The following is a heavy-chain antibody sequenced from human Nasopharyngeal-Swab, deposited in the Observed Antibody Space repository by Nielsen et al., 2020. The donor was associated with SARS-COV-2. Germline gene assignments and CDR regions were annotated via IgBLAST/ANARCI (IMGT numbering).Heavy chain of an antibody. CDR1: GGPISSYY. Sequence: SETLSLTCTASGGPISSYYWSWIRQPPGKGLEWIGYIYYSGSTNYNPSLKSGVTISVDTSKNQFSLKLSSVTAADTAVYYCARVTTPAYYYYMDVWGKGTTVTVSS. CDR2: IYYSGST. V-gene: IGHV4-59*01. D-gene: IGHD1-14*01. CDR3: ARVTTPAYYYYMDV. J-gene: IGHJ6*03.